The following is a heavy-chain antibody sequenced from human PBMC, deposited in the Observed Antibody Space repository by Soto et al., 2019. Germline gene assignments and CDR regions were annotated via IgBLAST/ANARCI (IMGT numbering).Heavy chain of an antibody. CDR2: INHSGST. J-gene: IGHJ4*02. Sequence: NPSETLSLTCAVYGGSFSGYYWSWIRQPPGKGLEWIGEINHSGSTNYNPSLKSRVTISVDTSKNQFSLKLSSVTAADTAVYYCARVGYYDSSGYYGDYWGQGTLVTVSS. D-gene: IGHD3-22*01. CDR3: ARVGYYDSSGYYGDY. CDR1: GGSFSGYY. V-gene: IGHV4-34*01.